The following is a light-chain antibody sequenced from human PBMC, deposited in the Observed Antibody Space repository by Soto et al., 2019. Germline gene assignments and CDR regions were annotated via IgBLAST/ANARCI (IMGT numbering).Light chain of an antibody. V-gene: IGKV1-9*01. CDR2: SAS. J-gene: IGKJ4*01. CDR3: QQLSRYPLT. Sequence: DIRLTQSPSFLSASVGDRVTITCRSSQAPSNYVALYQQNPGKAPDLLIYSASTLQSGVPSRFSVSESETEFTLTIRALQPEDFATYYCQQLSRYPLTFGGGTKVEVK. CDR1: QAPSNY.